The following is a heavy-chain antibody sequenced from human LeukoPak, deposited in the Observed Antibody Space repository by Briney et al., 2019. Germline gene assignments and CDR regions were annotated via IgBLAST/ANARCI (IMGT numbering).Heavy chain of an antibody. J-gene: IGHJ6*03. CDR1: GGSISSYY. CDR2: IYYCGST. D-gene: IGHD5-18*01. Sequence: SETLSLTCTVSGGSISSYYWSWIRQPPGKGLEWIGYIYYCGSTNYKSSLKSRVTISVDTSKNQFSLKLSSVTAADTAVYYCARTTEGGYSYGYFYYYYMDVWGKGITVTISS. CDR3: ARTTEGGYSYGYFYYYYMDV. V-gene: IGHV4-59*01.